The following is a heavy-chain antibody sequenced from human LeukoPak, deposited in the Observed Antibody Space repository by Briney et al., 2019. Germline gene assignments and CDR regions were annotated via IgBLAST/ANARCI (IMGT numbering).Heavy chain of an antibody. CDR1: GGTFSSYA. Sequence: SVKVSCKASGGTFSSYAISWVRQAPGQGLEWMGGIIPIFGTANYAQKFQGRVTITTDETTSTAYMELSSLRSEDTAVYYCARVAYDSSGYPRRYYYYMDVWGKGTTVTVSS. CDR3: ARVAYDSSGYPRRYYYYMDV. D-gene: IGHD3-22*01. J-gene: IGHJ6*03. V-gene: IGHV1-69*05. CDR2: IIPIFGTA.